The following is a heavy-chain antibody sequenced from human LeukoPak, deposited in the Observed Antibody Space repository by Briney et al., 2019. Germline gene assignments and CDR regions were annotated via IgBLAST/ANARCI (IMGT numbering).Heavy chain of an antibody. CDR3: ARIGHEDYYFDY. J-gene: IGHJ4*02. V-gene: IGHV4-59*01. Sequence: ETLSLTCPVSGGSISSYYWSWIRQPPGKGLEWIGYIYYSGSTNYNPSLKSRVTISVDTSKNQFSLKLSSVTAAATAVYYCARIGHEDYYFDYWGQGTLVTVSS. CDR2: IYYSGST. CDR1: GGSISSYY.